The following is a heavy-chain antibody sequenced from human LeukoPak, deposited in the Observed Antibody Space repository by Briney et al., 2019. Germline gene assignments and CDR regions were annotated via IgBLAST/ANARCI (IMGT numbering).Heavy chain of an antibody. V-gene: IGHV1-2*02. Sequence: APVKVSCKASEYTFTGYYMHSVRQAPGQGLEWMGWINPNTGITHYAQNFQGRVTMTRDTSITTAYMELSRLTSGDTAVYYCARVYDKQPPFDYWGEGTLVSVSS. D-gene: IGHD3-3*01. CDR3: ARVYDKQPPFDY. J-gene: IGHJ4*02. CDR2: INPNTGIT. CDR1: EYTFTGYY.